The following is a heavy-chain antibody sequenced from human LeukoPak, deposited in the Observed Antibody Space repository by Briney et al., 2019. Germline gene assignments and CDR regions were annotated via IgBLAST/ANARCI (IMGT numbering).Heavy chain of an antibody. J-gene: IGHJ4*02. CDR1: GFNFDNFA. CDR2: ISHDGRTK. V-gene: IGHV3-30*04. Sequence: PGGSLRLSCVVSGFNFDNFAMHWVRQPLGKGLEWVAVISHDGRTKYYADSMKGRITISRDNSKNTLYLQMNSLRAEDTAVYYCARAGCTSCYSAGDAFDYWGQGTLVTVSS. D-gene: IGHD2-2*02. CDR3: ARAGCTSCYSAGDAFDY.